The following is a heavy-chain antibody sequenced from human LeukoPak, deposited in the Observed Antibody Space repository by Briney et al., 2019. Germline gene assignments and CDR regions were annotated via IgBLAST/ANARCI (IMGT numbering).Heavy chain of an antibody. CDR1: GFTFSSYA. D-gene: IGHD2-15*01. J-gene: IGHJ4*02. CDR3: AKRLGYCSDGSCYFPY. V-gene: IGHV3-23*01. CDR2: ISNNGGYT. Sequence: GGSLRLSCAASGFTFSSYAMSWVRQAPGKGLEWVSAISNNGGYTYYADSVQGRFTISRDNSKSTLCLQMNSLRAEDTAVYYCAKRLGYCSDGSCYFPYWGQGTLVTVS.